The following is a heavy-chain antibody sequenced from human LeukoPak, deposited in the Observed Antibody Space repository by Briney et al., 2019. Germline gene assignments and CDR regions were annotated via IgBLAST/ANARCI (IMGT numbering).Heavy chain of an antibody. CDR1: GFTFSSYA. J-gene: IGHJ6*02. V-gene: IGHV3-23*01. CDR2: LSGSGGST. D-gene: IGHD5-18*01. CDR3: AKESGYSYGYTYYYYGLDV. Sequence: GGSLRLSCAASGFTFSSYAMSWVRQAPGKGLEWVSTLSGSGGSTYYADSVKGRFTISRDNSKNTLYLQMNSLRAEDTAVYYCAKESGYSYGYTYYYYGLDVWGQGTTVTVSS.